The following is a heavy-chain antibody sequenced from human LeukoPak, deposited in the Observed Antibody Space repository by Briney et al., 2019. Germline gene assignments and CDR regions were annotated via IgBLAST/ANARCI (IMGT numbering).Heavy chain of an antibody. CDR1: DYSISSGYY. J-gene: IGHJ4*02. V-gene: IGHV4-38-2*02. CDR3: ARVYGGNSAYINS. Sequence: SETLSLTCTVSDYSISSGYYWAWIRKPPGKGLEWIGTVHHSGRTYYNPSLEGRVTISIDTSMNHFSLKLNSVTAADTAVYFCARVYGGNSAYINSWGRGTLVTVSS. CDR2: VHHSGRT. D-gene: IGHD4-23*01.